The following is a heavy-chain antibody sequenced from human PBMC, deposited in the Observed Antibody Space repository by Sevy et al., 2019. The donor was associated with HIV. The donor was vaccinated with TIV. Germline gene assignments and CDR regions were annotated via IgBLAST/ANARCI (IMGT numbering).Heavy chain of an antibody. V-gene: IGHV4-59*08. Sequence: SETLSLTCTVSGGSITSLYWNWIRQPPGKGLEWIANIYYNGHTNYNPALKSRVTLSLDTSKNQFSLRLSSVTAADTAMYYCAGENAWGRGYSWGQGTLVTVSS. CDR2: IYYNGHT. D-gene: IGHD3-16*01. CDR3: AGENAWGRGYS. CDR1: GGSITSLY. J-gene: IGHJ4*02.